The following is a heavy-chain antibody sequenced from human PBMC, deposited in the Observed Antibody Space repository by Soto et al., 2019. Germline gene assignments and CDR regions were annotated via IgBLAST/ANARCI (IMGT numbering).Heavy chain of an antibody. D-gene: IGHD2-2*01. J-gene: IGHJ6*03. Sequence: QVQLVQSGAEVKKPGASVKVSCKASGYTFTSYYMHWVRQAPGQGLEWMGIINPSGGSTSYAQKYQGRVTMTGDTSTRTVYVELSSLRSEDTDVYYCASPSYSRCSSTSCYDYYYYYYMDVWGKGTTVTVSS. V-gene: IGHV1-46*03. CDR3: ASPSYSRCSSTSCYDYYYYYYMDV. CDR1: GYTFTSYY. CDR2: INPSGGST.